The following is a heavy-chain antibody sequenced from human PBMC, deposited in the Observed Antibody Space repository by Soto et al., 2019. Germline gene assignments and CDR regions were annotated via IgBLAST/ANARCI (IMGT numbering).Heavy chain of an antibody. J-gene: IGHJ3*02. V-gene: IGHV3-23*01. Sequence: GGFLRLSCAASGFTFSSYAMSWVRQAPGKGLEWVSAISGSGGSTYYADSVKGRFTISRDNSRNTLYLQMNSLRAEDTAVYYCAKVNTMIVVVITAFDIWGQGTMVTVSS. CDR1: GFTFSSYA. CDR3: AKVNTMIVVVITAFDI. D-gene: IGHD3-22*01. CDR2: ISGSGGST.